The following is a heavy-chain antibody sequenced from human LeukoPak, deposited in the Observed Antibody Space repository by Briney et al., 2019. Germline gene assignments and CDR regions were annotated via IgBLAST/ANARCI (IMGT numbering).Heavy chain of an antibody. V-gene: IGHV4-59*12. CDR1: GGSISSYY. Sequence: SETLSLTCTVSGGSISSYYWSWIRQPPGKGLEWIGYIYYSGSTNYNPSLKSRVTISVDTSKNQFSLKLSSVTAADTAVYYCARESSSEPLAYSDYYGMDVWGQGTTVTVSS. D-gene: IGHD6-13*01. J-gene: IGHJ6*02. CDR2: IYYSGST. CDR3: ARESSSEPLAYSDYYGMDV.